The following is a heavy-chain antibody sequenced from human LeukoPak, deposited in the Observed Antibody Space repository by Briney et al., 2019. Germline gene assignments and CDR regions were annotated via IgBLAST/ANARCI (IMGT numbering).Heavy chain of an antibody. CDR2: IYYSGST. D-gene: IGHD2/OR15-2a*01. J-gene: IGHJ1*01. V-gene: IGHV4-59*01. CDR3: ARHGSTSSDDYFQH. Sequence: TSETLSLTCTVSGGSISSYYWSWIRQPPGKGLEWIGYIYYSGSTNYNPSLKSRVTISVDTSKNQFSLKLSSVTAADTAVYYCARHGSTSSDDYFQHWGQGTLVTVSS. CDR1: GGSISSYY.